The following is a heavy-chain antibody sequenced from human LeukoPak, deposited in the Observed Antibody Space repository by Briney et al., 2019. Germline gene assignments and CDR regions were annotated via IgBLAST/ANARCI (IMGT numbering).Heavy chain of an antibody. CDR2: IYNSGGT. V-gene: IGHV4-59*01. D-gene: IGHD4-23*01. CDR1: GGSISSYY. CDR3: ARYRGNSNGGFDP. Sequence: PSETLSLTCTVSGGSISSYYWSWIRQPPGKGLEWIGNIYNSGGTNYNPSLKSRVPTSVDTSKNQFSLKLTPVTAADTAVYYCARYRGNSNGGFDPWGQGTLVTVSS. J-gene: IGHJ5*02.